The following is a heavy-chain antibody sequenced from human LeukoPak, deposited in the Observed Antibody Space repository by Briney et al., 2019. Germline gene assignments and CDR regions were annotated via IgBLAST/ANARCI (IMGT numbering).Heavy chain of an antibody. V-gene: IGHV3-23*01. D-gene: IGHD3-16*01. CDR3: AKKRYERGTTPPGYLDV. CDR2: ISGSGFTT. Sequence: GGSLRLSCAASGFTFTSFAMNWARQGPGGGRWWGSVISGSGFTTHYADSVQGRFTISRDNFKNMVYLEMNSLRAEDTAVYYCAKKRYERGTTPPGYLDVWGQGTTVTVSS. CDR1: GFTFTSFA. J-gene: IGHJ6*02.